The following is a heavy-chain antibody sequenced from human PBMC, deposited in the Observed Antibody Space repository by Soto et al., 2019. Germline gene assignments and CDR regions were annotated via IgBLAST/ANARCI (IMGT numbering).Heavy chain of an antibody. CDR3: ARDSGWFDP. Sequence: SETLSLTCTVTGDSISSRSYYWGWIRQPPGKGLEWIGSIYYSGSTYYNPTLKSRVTMSVDTSNNQFALTLNSVTAADTAIYYCARDSGWFDPWGQGTLVTVSS. CDR2: IYYSGST. CDR1: GDSISSRSYY. V-gene: IGHV4-39*01. D-gene: IGHD7-27*01. J-gene: IGHJ5*02.